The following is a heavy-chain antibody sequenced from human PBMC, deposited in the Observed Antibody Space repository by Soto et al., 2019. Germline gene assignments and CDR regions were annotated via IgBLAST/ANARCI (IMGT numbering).Heavy chain of an antibody. D-gene: IGHD6-6*01. V-gene: IGHV1-46*03. CDR1: GYTFTSYY. J-gene: IGHJ3*02. CDR3: AREESIAARPNPPDAFDI. CDR2: INPSGGST. Sequence: ASVKVSCKASGYTFTSYYMHWVRQAPGQGLEWMGIINPSGGSTSYAQKFQGRVTMTRDTSTSTVYMELSSLRSEDTAVYYCAREESIAARPNPPDAFDIWGQGTMVTDSS.